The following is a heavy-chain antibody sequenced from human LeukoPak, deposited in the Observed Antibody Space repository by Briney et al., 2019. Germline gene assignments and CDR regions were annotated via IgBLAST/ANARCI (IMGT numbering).Heavy chain of an antibody. V-gene: IGHV4-59*08. Sequence: SETLSLTCTVSGGSISSYYWSWIRQPPGKGLEWIGYIYYSGSTKYNPSLKSRVTISVDTSTNQFSLKLSSVTAADTAVYYCARQDSSGWEEDYYFDYWGQGTLVTVSS. D-gene: IGHD6-19*01. CDR3: ARQDSSGWEEDYYFDY. J-gene: IGHJ4*02. CDR2: IYYSGST. CDR1: GGSISSYY.